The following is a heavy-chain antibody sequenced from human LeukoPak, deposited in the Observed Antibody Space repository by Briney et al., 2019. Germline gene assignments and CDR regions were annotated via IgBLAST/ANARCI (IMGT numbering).Heavy chain of an antibody. CDR1: GFTFSSYW. D-gene: IGHD4-17*01. Sequence: PGGSLRLSCAASGFTFSSYWMSWVRQAPGKGLEWVANIKQDGSEKYYVDSVKGRFTISRDNAKNSLYLQMNSLRAEDTAVYYCAVEPGLTTVTTIDYWGQGTLVAVSS. V-gene: IGHV3-7*01. CDR2: IKQDGSEK. J-gene: IGHJ4*02. CDR3: AVEPGLTTVTTIDY.